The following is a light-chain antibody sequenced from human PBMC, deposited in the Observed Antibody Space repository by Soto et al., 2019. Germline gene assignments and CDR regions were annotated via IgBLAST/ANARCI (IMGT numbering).Light chain of an antibody. CDR1: QSVSSS. CDR2: GAS. V-gene: IGKV3-15*01. CDR3: QQYDDWLRLT. Sequence: APSPRMLSVSPAESATLSFSASQSVSSSLAWYQQKPGQAPRLLIYGASTRATGIPARFSGSGSGTEFNLTISSLQSEDFAVYFCQQYDDWLRLTFGGGTKVDIK. J-gene: IGKJ4*01.